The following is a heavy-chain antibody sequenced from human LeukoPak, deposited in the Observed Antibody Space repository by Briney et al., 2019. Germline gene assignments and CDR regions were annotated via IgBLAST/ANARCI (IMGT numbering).Heavy chain of an antibody. CDR2: IHGSDDYT. CDR3: AKGYGSGTYYNDY. Sequence: GGSLRLSCAASGFTFSNYAMNWVRQAPGKGLEWVSAIHGSDDYTYYADSVKGRFTISRDNSKNTLYLQMNSLRAEDTAVYYCAKGYGSGTYYNDYWGQGTLVTASS. D-gene: IGHD3-10*01. CDR1: GFTFSNYA. J-gene: IGHJ4*02. V-gene: IGHV3-23*01.